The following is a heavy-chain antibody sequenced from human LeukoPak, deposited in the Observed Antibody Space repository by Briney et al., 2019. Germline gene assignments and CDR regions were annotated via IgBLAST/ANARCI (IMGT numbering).Heavy chain of an antibody. CDR2: INHSGST. Sequence: PSETLSLTCAVYGGSFSGYYWSWIRQPPGKGLEWIGEINHSGSTNYNPSLKSRVTISVDTSKNQSSLKLSSVTAADTAVYYCARAPIRSLEWLSAGYFDYWGQGTLVTVSS. CDR3: ARAPIRSLEWLSAGYFDY. D-gene: IGHD3-3*01. J-gene: IGHJ4*02. CDR1: GGSFSGYY. V-gene: IGHV4-34*01.